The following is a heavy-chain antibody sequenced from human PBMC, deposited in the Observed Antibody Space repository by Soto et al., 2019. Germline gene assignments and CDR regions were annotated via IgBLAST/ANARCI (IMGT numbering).Heavy chain of an antibody. CDR2: ISAYNGNT. D-gene: IGHD3-16*01. V-gene: IGHV1-18*01. J-gene: IGHJ4*02. CDR3: WTDAGVSGELYY. CDR1: GYTFTSYG. Sequence: QVQLVQSGAEVKKPGASVKVSCKASGYTFTSYGINWVRQAPGQGLEWMGWISAYNGNTNYAQKLQGRVTMTTDTTSGTAYMKLRSRITDETAVYYCWTDAGVSGELYYWGQGTLVTVSS.